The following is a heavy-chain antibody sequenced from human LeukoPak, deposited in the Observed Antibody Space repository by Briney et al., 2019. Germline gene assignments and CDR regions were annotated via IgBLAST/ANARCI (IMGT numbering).Heavy chain of an antibody. J-gene: IGHJ4*02. CDR3: AKVRVVFNWNYAYYFDY. D-gene: IGHD1-7*01. CDR1: GFTFSDYA. CDR2: SSYDGSVK. V-gene: IGHV3-30*18. Sequence: GGSLRLSCAASGFTFSDYAMHWVRKAPGRGLEWVALSSYDGSVKYYADSVKGRFTISRDNSMNTLYLQMNSLRVDDTAVYYCAKVRVVFNWNYAYYFDYWGQGTLVTVSS.